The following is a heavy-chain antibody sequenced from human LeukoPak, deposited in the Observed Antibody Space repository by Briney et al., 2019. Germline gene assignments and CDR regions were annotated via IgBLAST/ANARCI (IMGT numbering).Heavy chain of an antibody. J-gene: IGHJ6*03. D-gene: IGHD3-10*01. CDR2: ISSSSRYI. CDR1: GFTYNYYS. CDR3: ARDREEDYYMDV. V-gene: IGHV3-21*01. Sequence: PGGSLRLSCAASGFTYNYYSMNLVRPAPGKGLGWVSSISSSSRYIYYVDSVKGRFTISRDNAKNSLYLQMNSLRAEDTAVYYCARDREEDYYMDVWGKGTTVTVSS.